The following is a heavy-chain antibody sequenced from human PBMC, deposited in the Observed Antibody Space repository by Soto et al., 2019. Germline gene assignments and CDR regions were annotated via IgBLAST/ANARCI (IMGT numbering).Heavy chain of an antibody. Sequence: QLQLQESGPGLVKPSETLSLTCTVSGGSISSTSYYWGWIRQPPGKGLEWIGSIHYSGSTYQNPSPQSPVPLPXXXSXXPFSLKLSSVTDADTAVYYCAREYDSSGYYGWFDPWGQGTLVTVSS. D-gene: IGHD3-22*01. V-gene: IGHV4-39*01. CDR3: AREYDSSGYYGWFDP. CDR1: GGSISSTSYY. CDR2: IHYSGST. J-gene: IGHJ5*02.